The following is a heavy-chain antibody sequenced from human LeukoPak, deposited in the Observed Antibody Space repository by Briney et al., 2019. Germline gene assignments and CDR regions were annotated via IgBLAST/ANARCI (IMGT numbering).Heavy chain of an antibody. V-gene: IGHV1-69*13. D-gene: IGHD3-3*01. J-gene: IGHJ4*02. CDR2: IIPIFGTA. Sequence: SVKVSCKASGGTFSSYAISWVRQAPGQGLEWMGGIIPIFGTANYAQKFQGRVTITADESTSTAYMELSSLRSEDTAVYYCARTVFLVSHYFDYWGQGTLVTVSS. CDR1: GGTFSSYA. CDR3: ARTVFLVSHYFDY.